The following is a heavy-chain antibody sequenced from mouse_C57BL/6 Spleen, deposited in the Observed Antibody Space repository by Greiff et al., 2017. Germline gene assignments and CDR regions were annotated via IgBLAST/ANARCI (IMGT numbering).Heavy chain of an antibody. J-gene: IGHJ1*03. Sequence: EVQRVESERGLVQPGSSMKLSCTASGFTFSDYYMAWVRQVPEKGLEWVANINYDGSSTYYLDSLKSRFIISRDNAKNILYLQMSRLKSEDTATYYCARALYDGYYGYFDVWGTGTTVTVSS. V-gene: IGHV5-16*01. D-gene: IGHD2-3*01. CDR2: INYDGSST. CDR3: ARALYDGYYGYFDV. CDR1: GFTFSDYY.